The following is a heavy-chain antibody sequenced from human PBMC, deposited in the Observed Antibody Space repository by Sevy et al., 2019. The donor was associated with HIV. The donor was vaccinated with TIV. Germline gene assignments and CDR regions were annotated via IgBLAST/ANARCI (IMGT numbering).Heavy chain of an antibody. CDR3: ARSVYGSGTYLNDY. CDR1: GYTFTGYY. V-gene: IGHV1-2*02. D-gene: IGHD3-10*01. J-gene: IGHJ4*02. Sequence: ASVKVSCKASGYTFTGYYIHWVRQAPGQGLEWMGWINPNSGGTNYGQKFQGRVAMTSETSISTAYMELSGLRSDDTAVFYCARSVYGSGTYLNDYWGQGTLVTVSS. CDR2: INPNSGGT.